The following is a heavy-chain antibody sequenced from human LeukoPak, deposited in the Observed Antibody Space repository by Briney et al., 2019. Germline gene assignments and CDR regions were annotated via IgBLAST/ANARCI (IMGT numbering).Heavy chain of an antibody. CDR1: GGSFSGYY. CDR3: ARVGLRYYGSGRGPFDY. J-gene: IGHJ4*02. CDR2: MNHSGST. V-gene: IGHV4-34*01. Sequence: PSETLSLTCAVYGGSFSGYYWSGIRQPPGKGPDWIGEMNHSGSTNYNPSLKSRVTISVDTSKNQFSLKLSSVTAADTAVYYCARVGLRYYGSGRGPFDYWGQGTLVTVSS. D-gene: IGHD3-10*01.